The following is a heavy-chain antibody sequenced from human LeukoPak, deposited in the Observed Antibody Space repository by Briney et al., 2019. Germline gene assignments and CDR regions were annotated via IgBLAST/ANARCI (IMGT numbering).Heavy chain of an antibody. J-gene: IGHJ4*02. Sequence: ASVKVSCKASGYTFTGYYMHWVRQAPGQGLEWMGWFNPNSGGTNYAQKFQGRVTMTRDTSISTAYMELSRLRSDDTAVYYCARIMVWSSTSCYDYWGQGTLVTVSS. V-gene: IGHV1-2*02. CDR3: ARIMVWSSTSCYDY. D-gene: IGHD2-2*01. CDR2: FNPNSGGT. CDR1: GYTFTGYY.